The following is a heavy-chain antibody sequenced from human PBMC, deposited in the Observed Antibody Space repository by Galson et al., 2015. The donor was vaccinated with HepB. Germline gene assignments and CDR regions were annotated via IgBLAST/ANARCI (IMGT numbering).Heavy chain of an antibody. CDR1: GFTLSGSP. CDR2: ITSRSNNYAT. D-gene: IGHD5-12*01. Sequence: LLIACAAAGFTLSGSPIHCGRQASGTRPERVGRITSRSNNYATSYVPSLGGRFTISRDDSKNLAYLHMRRLKTEDTAVYYCARMGDFSGYSSRWGQGTLVTVSS. CDR3: ARMGDFSGYSSR. J-gene: IGHJ4*02. V-gene: IGHV3-73*01.